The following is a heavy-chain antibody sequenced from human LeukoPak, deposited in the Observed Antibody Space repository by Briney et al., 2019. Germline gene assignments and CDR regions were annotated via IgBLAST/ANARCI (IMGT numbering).Heavy chain of an antibody. CDR3: ARVRDGYKPPKLSSYYYMDV. V-gene: IGHV3-7*01. J-gene: IGHJ6*03. Sequence: GGSLRLSCAASGFIIISYRMSWVRQAPGKGLEWVANIKQDGSEKYYVDSVKGRFTISRDNAKNSLYLQMSSLRAEDTAVHYCARVRDGYKPPKLSSYYYMDVWGKGTTVTISS. CDR1: GFIIISYR. CDR2: IKQDGSEK. D-gene: IGHD5-24*01.